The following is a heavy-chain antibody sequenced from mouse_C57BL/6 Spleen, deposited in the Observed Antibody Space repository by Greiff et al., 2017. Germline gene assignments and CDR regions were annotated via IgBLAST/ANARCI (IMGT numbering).Heavy chain of an antibody. Sequence: VQLQQSGPGLVQPSQSLSISCTASGFSLTSYGVHWVRQSPGQGLEWLGVIWRDGSTDYNAAFISRLSISKDNSKGQVYSKMNSLQADDTAIYYCARKRDYFDGRGQGTTLTVAS. CDR1: GFSLTSYG. CDR3: ARKRDYFDG. J-gene: IGHJ2*01. CDR2: IWRDGST. V-gene: IGHV2-2*01.